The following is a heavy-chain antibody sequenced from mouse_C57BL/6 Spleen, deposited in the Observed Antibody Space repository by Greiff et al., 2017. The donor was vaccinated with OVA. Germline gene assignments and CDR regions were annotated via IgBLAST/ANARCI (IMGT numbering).Heavy chain of an antibody. CDR2: IYPASGST. CDR3: ARSPVITTVVPDY. J-gene: IGHJ2*01. CDR1: GYTFTSYW. V-gene: IGHV1-55*01. Sequence: QVQLKQSGAEFVMPGASVKMSCKASGYTFTSYWITWVKQRPGQGLEWIGDIYPASGSTNYNEKFKSKATLTVDTSASTAYMQLSSLTSEDSAVYYCARSPVITTVVPDYWGQGTTLTVSS. D-gene: IGHD1-1*01.